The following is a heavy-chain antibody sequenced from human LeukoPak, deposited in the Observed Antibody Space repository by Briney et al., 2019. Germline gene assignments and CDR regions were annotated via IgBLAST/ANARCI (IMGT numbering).Heavy chain of an antibody. D-gene: IGHD7-27*01. J-gene: IGHJ2*01. V-gene: IGHV4-59*08. CDR1: GGSISSYY. CDR2: IYYSGST. CDR3: ARRPLTGEAYFDL. Sequence: SETLSLTCTVSGGSISSYYWSWLRQPPGKGLEWIGYIYYSGSTNYNPSLKSRVTISVDTFKNQFSLKLSSVTAADTAVYYCARRPLTGEAYFDLWGRGTLVTVSS.